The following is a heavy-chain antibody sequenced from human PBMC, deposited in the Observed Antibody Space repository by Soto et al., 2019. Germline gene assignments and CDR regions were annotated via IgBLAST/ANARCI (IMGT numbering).Heavy chain of an antibody. CDR2: IYPGDSDT. V-gene: IGHV5-51*01. CDR3: ARIPQYCSGGSCYSGTYYYYYGMDV. J-gene: IGHJ6*02. D-gene: IGHD2-15*01. CDR1: GYSFTSYW. Sequence: GESLKISCKGSGYSFTSYWIGWVREMPGKGLEWMGIIYPGDSDTRYSPSFQGQVTISADKSISTAYLQWSSLKASDTAMYYCARIPQYCSGGSCYSGTYYYYYGMDVWGQGTTVTVS.